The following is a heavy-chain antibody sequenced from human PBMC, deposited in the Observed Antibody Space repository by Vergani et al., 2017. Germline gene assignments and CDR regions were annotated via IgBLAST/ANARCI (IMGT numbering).Heavy chain of an antibody. D-gene: IGHD1-14*01. CDR2: TWYDGNNK. CDR3: ARILRCLYNQSAP. J-gene: IGHJ5*02. V-gene: IGHV3-33*01. Sequence: QVQLVESGGGVVQPGRSLRLSCAASGFTFNQYGMHWVRQAPGKGLEWVAVTWYDGNNKQYADSVKGRFTISRDNSKSTMYLQMNSLRDEDTGVYYCARILRCLYNQSAPGGKGTLVTVSS. CDR1: GFTFNQYG.